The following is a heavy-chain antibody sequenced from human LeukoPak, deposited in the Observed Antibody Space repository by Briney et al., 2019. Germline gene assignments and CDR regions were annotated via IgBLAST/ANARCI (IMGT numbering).Heavy chain of an antibody. J-gene: IGHJ4*02. CDR2: ISSSSSYI. CDR1: GFTFSSYA. V-gene: IGHV3-21*01. CDR3: ARDQEDGYNFFDY. D-gene: IGHD5-24*01. Sequence: GGSLRLSCAASGFTFSSYAMTWVRQSPGKGLEWVSSISSSSSYIYYADSVKGRFTISRDSAKNSLYLQMNSLRAEDTAVYYCARDQEDGYNFFDYWGQGTLVTVSS.